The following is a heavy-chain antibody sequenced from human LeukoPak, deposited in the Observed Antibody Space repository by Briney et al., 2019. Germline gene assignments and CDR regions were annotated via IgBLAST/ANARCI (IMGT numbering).Heavy chain of an antibody. CDR2: IFHEGLT. V-gene: IGHV4-4*02. Sequence: PSGTLSLTCTVSSGSISTNNWWSWVRQSPAKGLEWIGEIFHEGLTNYNPSLKSRATISIDKSKSQFSLRLTSVTAADTAVYCARQSPGFMIAGYFDYWAQGTLVTVSS. J-gene: IGHJ4*02. D-gene: IGHD3-16*01. CDR1: SGSISTNNW. CDR3: ARQSPGFMIAGYFDY.